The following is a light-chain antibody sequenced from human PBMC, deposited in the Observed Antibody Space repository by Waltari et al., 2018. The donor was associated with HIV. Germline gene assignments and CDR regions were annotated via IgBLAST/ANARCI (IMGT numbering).Light chain of an antibody. Sequence: AGLTQPPSVSQALVQTATLTCSGTKNNVGGDGAECLLHLPGPPPQPLSLRDNRPPSGISARFSASRSGVTSSLTISDLQAEDEADYYCSAWDKSLGTLLFGGGTKLTVL. CDR1: KNNVGGDG. J-gene: IGLJ3*02. CDR3: SAWDKSLGTLL. V-gene: IGLV10-54*01. CDR2: RDN.